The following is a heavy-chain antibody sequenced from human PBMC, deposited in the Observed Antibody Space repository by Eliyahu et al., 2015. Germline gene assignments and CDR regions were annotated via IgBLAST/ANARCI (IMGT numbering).Heavy chain of an antibody. D-gene: IGHD3-3*01. V-gene: IGHV4-39*01. CDR3: ARRVPGSPVDV. CDR2: IFYSRGT. Sequence: QLQLQESGPGLVKPSETLSLTCTVAGGSXSSXSCYXGWIRQPPGKGLEWIGSIFYSRGTYYNPSLKSRVTISADTSKNQFSLTLSSVTAADTAVYYCARRVPGSPVDVWGKGTTVIVSS. J-gene: IGHJ6*04. CDR1: GGSXSSXSCY.